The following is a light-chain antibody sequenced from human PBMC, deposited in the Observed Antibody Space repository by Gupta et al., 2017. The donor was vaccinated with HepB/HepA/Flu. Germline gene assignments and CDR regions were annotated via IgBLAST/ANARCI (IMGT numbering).Light chain of an antibody. CDR3: QQRSNWPLCS. J-gene: IGKJ2*04. CDR1: QSVKSH. Sequence: EIVCTQSLATLSLSLGERATLSCRASQSVKSHLAWYQQKPGQAPRLLIYEVSKRADGIPARFSGSGSGTDFTLTISSLEPEDFAVYYCQQRSNWPLCSFGQGTKLDIK. CDR2: EVS. V-gene: IGKV3-11*01.